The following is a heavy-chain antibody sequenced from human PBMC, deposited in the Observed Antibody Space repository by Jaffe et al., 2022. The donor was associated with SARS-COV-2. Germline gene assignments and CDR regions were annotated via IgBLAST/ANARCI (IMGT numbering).Heavy chain of an antibody. D-gene: IGHD2-2*01. CDR2: INSDGSST. CDR1: GFTFSSYW. J-gene: IGHJ6*03. CDR3: ARDHCSSTSCYGDYYMDV. Sequence: EVQLVESGGGLVQPGGSLRLSCAASGFTFSSYWMHWVRQAPGKGLVWVSRINSDGSSTSYADSVKGRFTISRDNAKNTLYLQMNSLRAEDTAVYYCARDHCSSTSCYGDYYMDVWGKGTTVTVSS. V-gene: IGHV3-74*01.